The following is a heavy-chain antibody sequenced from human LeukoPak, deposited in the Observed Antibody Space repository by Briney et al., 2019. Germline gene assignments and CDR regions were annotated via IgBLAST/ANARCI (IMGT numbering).Heavy chain of an antibody. CDR1: GYTFTSYG. D-gene: IGHD3-10*01. CDR2: INTNTGNP. Sequence: GASVKVSCKASGYTFTSYGISWVRQAPGQGLEWMGWINTNTGNPTYAQGFTGRFVFSLDTSVSTAYLQISSLKAEDTAVYYCARAGVTMVRGVRSVGFDPWGQGTLVTVSS. CDR3: ARAGVTMVRGVRSVGFDP. V-gene: IGHV7-4-1*02. J-gene: IGHJ5*02.